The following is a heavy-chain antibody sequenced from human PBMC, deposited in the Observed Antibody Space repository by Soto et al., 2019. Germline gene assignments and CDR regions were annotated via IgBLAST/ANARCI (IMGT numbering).Heavy chain of an antibody. CDR2: IYYRGNA. Sequence: SETLSLTCSVSDDSINRDKYYWGWIRQPPGKGLEWIGSIYYRGNAYYNPSLQTRDTISLDKSKTQFSLKLNSVTAAGSAVYFCAGLGGLATFSYYFKFWGTVALVTVSS. D-gene: IGHD3-16*01. V-gene: IGHV4-39*01. J-gene: IGHJ4*02. CDR1: DDSINRDKYY. CDR3: AGLGGLATFSYYFKF.